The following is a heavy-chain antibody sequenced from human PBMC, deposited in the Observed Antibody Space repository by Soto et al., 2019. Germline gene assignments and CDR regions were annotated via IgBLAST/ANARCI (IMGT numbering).Heavy chain of an antibody. CDR2: IIPIFGTA. CDR1: GGTFSSYA. J-gene: IGHJ6*02. V-gene: IGHV1-69*01. CDR3: ARAPAHTWEPSDYYYGMDV. Sequence: QVQLVQSGAEVKKPGSSVKVSCKASGGTFSSYAISWVRQAPGQGLEWMVGIIPIFGTANYAQKFQGRVTITADESTSTAYMELSSLRSEDTAVYYCARAPAHTWEPSDYYYGMDVWGQGTTVTVSS. D-gene: IGHD1-26*01.